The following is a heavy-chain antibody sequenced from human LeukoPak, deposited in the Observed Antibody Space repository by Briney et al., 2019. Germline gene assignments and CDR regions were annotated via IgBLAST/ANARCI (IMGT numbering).Heavy chain of an antibody. CDR3: ARGLSGYASSLGY. Sequence: GGSLRLSCAASGFTISSYWMHWVRQAPGKGLVWVSRINSDGSSTSYADSVRGRFSISRDNAKNTLYLQMNSLRAEDTAVYYCARGLSGYASSLGYWGQGTLVTVSA. CDR2: INSDGSST. D-gene: IGHD6-6*01. CDR1: GFTISSYW. V-gene: IGHV3-74*01. J-gene: IGHJ4*02.